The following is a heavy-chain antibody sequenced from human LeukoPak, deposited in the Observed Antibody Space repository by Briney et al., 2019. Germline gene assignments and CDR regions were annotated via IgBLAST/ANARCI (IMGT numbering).Heavy chain of an antibody. D-gene: IGHD3-3*01. CDR3: ARGRALRFLEWLPEGRSSSFGY. CDR2: MNPNSGNT. J-gene: IGHJ4*02. Sequence: ASVKASCKASGYTFTSNDINWVRQATGQGLEWMGWMNPNSGNTGYAQKFQGRVTITRNTSISTAYMELSSLRSEDTAVYYCARGRALRFLEWLPEGRSSSFGYWGQGTLVTVSS. CDR1: GYTFTSND. V-gene: IGHV1-8*03.